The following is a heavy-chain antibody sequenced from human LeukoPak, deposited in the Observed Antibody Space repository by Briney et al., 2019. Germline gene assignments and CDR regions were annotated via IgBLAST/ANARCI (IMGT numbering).Heavy chain of an antibody. CDR3: AREAGDSPVYFDY. Sequence: ASVKVSCKASGGTFSSYAISWVRQAPGQGLEWMGGIIPIFGTANYAQKFQGRVTITADESTSTAHMELSSLRSEDTAVYYCAREAGDSPVYFDYWGQGTLVTVSS. J-gene: IGHJ4*02. D-gene: IGHD7-27*01. V-gene: IGHV1-69*13. CDR1: GGTFSSYA. CDR2: IIPIFGTA.